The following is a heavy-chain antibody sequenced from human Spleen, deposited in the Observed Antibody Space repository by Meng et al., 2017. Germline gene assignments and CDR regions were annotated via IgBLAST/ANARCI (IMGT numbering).Heavy chain of an antibody. V-gene: IGHV3-48*03. CDR1: GFTFSSYE. CDR2: ISSSGSTI. CDR3: ARSPIDKYDLSALPLDY. J-gene: IGHJ4*02. D-gene: IGHD3-16*01. Sequence: GGSLRLSCAASGFTFSSYEMNWVRQAPGKGLEWVSYISSSGSTIYYADSVKGRFTISRDNAKNSLYLEMNSLRHEDTALYYCARSPIDKYDLSALPLDYWGQGTLVTVSS.